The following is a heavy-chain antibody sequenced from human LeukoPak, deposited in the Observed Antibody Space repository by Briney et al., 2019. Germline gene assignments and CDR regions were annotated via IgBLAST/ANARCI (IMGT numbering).Heavy chain of an antibody. V-gene: IGHV1-2*02. CDR1: GYTFTGYY. D-gene: IGHD3-10*01. CDR2: INPNSGGT. Sequence: ASVKVSCKAPGYTFTGYYMHWVRQAPGQGLEWMGWINPNSGGTNYAQKFQGRVTMTRDTSISTAYMELSRLRSDDTAVYYCARGGGITMVRGVIITYSIDYWGQGTLVTVSS. CDR3: ARGGGITMVRGVIITYSIDY. J-gene: IGHJ4*02.